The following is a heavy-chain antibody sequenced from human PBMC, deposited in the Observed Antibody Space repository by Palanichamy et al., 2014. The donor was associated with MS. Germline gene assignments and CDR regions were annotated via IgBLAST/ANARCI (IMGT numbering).Heavy chain of an antibody. D-gene: IGHD3-10*01. CDR2: ISGYNGDT. CDR3: ARDPRFDSGAYKRIHY. V-gene: IGHV1-18*01. CDR1: GYSFSSYG. Sequence: QVQLVQSGGEVKKPGASVKVSCKTSGYSFSSYGVSWVRQAPGQGLEWMGWISGYNGDTKYGKSLQGRGVLSRDTSTSTAYMDLGSLRSDDTAVYYCARDPRFDSGAYKRIHYWGQGTLVTVSS. J-gene: IGHJ4*02.